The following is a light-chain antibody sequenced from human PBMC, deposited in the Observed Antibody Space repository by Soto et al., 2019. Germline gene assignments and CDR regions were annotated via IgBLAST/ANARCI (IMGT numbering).Light chain of an antibody. V-gene: IGKV3-11*01. Sequence: EIVLTQSPATLSLSPGERATLSCRASQSVSSNLAWYQQKPGQAPRLLIYDASYRATGIPARFSCSGSGTDYTFTIIILEPEDFAVYYYHRRNNCTPLLTFGGGTKVEIK. J-gene: IGKJ4*01. CDR3: HRRNNCTPLLT. CDR1: QSVSSN. CDR2: DAS.